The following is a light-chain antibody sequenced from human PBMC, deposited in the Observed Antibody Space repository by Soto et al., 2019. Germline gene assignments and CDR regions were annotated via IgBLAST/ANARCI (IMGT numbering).Light chain of an antibody. Sequence: IVLTQSPVTLSLSPGERATLSCRASQSVSSYLAWYQQKPGQAPRLLIYDASNRATGIPARFSGSGSGTDFTFTISSLEPEDFAVYDCQQRSKFGQGARLEIK. CDR3: QQRSK. V-gene: IGKV3-11*01. CDR1: QSVSSY. CDR2: DAS. J-gene: IGKJ5*01.